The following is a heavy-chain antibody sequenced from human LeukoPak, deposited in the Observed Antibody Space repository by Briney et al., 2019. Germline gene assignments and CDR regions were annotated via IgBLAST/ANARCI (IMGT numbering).Heavy chain of an antibody. CDR3: ARDSRIAARSWFDP. D-gene: IGHD6-6*01. CDR2: IYTSGST. Sequence: KSSETLSLTCTVSGGSISSYYWSWIRQPAGKGLEWIGRIYTSGSTDYNPSLKSRVTISVDTSKNQFSLKLSSVTAADTAVYYCARDSRIAARSWFDPWGQGTLVTVSS. V-gene: IGHV4-4*07. CDR1: GGSISSYY. J-gene: IGHJ5*02.